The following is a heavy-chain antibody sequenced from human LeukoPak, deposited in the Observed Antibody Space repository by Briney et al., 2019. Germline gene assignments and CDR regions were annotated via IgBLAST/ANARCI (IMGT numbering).Heavy chain of an antibody. J-gene: IGHJ4*02. Sequence: SETLSLTCTVSGGSISSSSYYWGWIRQPPGKGLEWIGSIYYSGSTYYNPSLKSRVTISVDTSKNQFSLKLSSVTAADTAVYYCARQTGDRNYWGQGTLVTVSS. D-gene: IGHD7-27*01. CDR3: ARQTGDRNY. CDR2: IYYSGST. CDR1: GGSISSSSYY. V-gene: IGHV4-39*07.